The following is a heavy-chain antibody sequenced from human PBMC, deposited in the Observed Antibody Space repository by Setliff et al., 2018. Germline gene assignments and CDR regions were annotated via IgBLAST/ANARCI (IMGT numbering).Heavy chain of an antibody. J-gene: IGHJ3*02. V-gene: IGHV4-39*01. Sequence: SETLSLTCTVSGGSISSSSFYWGWIRQPPGKGLEWIGSIYYSGTTYYNPSLKSRVTISVDTSRNQFFLKLSSVTAADTALYYCSRPSGSGSYYNLDDASDIWGQATMVTVSS. CDR2: IYYSGTT. CDR3: SRPSGSGSYYNLDDASDI. CDR1: GGSISSSSFY. D-gene: IGHD3-10*01.